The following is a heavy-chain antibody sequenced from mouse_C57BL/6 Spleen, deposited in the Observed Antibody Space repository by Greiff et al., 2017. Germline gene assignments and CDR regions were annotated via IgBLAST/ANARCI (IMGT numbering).Heavy chain of an antibody. Sequence: DVMLVESGGGLVKPGGSLKLSCAASGFTFSDYGMHWVRQAPEKGLEWVAYISSGSSTIYYADTVKGRFTISRDNAKNTLFLQMTSLRSEDTAMYYCARPPYYGSSYWYFDVWGTGTTVTVSS. CDR2: ISSGSSTI. V-gene: IGHV5-17*01. CDR1: GFTFSDYG. D-gene: IGHD1-1*01. J-gene: IGHJ1*03. CDR3: ARPPYYGSSYWYFDV.